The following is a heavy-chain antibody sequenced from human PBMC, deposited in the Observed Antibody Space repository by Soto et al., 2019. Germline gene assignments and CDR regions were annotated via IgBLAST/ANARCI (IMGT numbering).Heavy chain of an antibody. CDR1: GFTFSNYT. J-gene: IGHJ3*02. CDR2: ISSSSSYI. Sequence: GGSLRLSWAVSGFTFSNYTMNWVRQAPGKGLEWVSSISSSSSYIYYADSVKGRFTISRDNAKNSLHLQMNSLRAEDTAVYYCARDGSGYSYAQGIFDIWGQGTMVTVSS. D-gene: IGHD5-18*01. V-gene: IGHV3-21*01. CDR3: ARDGSGYSYAQGIFDI.